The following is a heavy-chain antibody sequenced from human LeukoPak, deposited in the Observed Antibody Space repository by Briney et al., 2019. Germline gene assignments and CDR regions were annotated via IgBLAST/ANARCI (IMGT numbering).Heavy chain of an antibody. CDR1: GGSISSYY. D-gene: IGHD4-17*01. CDR2: IDWDDDK. J-gene: IGHJ4*02. V-gene: IGHV2-70*11. Sequence: TLSLTCIVSGGSISSYYWSWIRQPPGKALEWLARIDWDDDKYYSTSLKTRLTISKDTSKNQVVLTMTNMDPVDTATYYCARICPYGDYAGDYWGQGTLVTVSS. CDR3: ARICPYGDYAGDY.